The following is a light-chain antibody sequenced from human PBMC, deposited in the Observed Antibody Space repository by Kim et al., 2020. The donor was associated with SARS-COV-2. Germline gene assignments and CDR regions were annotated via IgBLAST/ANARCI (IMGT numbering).Light chain of an antibody. CDR3: QQYNDWPLT. CDR1: QSVSSK. J-gene: IGKJ4*01. V-gene: IGKV3-15*01. Sequence: EIVMTQSPATLSVSPGERATLSCRASQSVSSKLAWYQQKPGQSPRLLIYGASTGATGIPARFSGSGSGTEFTLTISSLQSEEFAVYYCQQYNDWPLTFGGGTRWISN. CDR2: GAS.